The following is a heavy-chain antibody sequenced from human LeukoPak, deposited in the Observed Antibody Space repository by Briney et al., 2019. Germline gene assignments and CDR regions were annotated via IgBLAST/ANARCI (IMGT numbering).Heavy chain of an antibody. D-gene: IGHD2-2*01. V-gene: IGHV3-7*01. CDR1: GFTVSSYW. CDR3: ARVFWEYQLLGLRYYYYGMDV. J-gene: IGHJ6*02. Sequence: GGSLRLSCAASGFTVSSYWMSWVRQAPGKGLEWVANIKQDGSEKYYVDSVKGRFTISRDIAKNSLYLQMNSLRAEDTAVYYCARVFWEYQLLGLRYYYYGMDVWGQGTTVTVSS. CDR2: IKQDGSEK.